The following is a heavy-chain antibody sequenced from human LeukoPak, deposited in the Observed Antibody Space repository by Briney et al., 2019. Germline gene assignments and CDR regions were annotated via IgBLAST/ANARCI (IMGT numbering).Heavy chain of an antibody. V-gene: IGHV1-69*13. CDR1: GYTFTGYY. CDR2: IIPIFGTA. J-gene: IGHJ3*02. CDR3: ARDGARISGYYYGYDAFDI. D-gene: IGHD3-22*01. Sequence: SVKVSCKASGYTFTGYYMHWVRQAPGQGLEWMGGIIPIFGTANYAQKFQGRVTITADESTSTAYMELSSLRSEDTAVYYCARDGARISGYYYGYDAFDIWGQGTMVTVSS.